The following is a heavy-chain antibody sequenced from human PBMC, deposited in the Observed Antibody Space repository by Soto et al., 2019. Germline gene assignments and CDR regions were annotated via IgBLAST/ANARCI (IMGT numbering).Heavy chain of an antibody. CDR1: GFTFSTSA. CDR3: AREEFEAGRGHFGY. D-gene: IGHD6-13*01. Sequence: QVQVVESGGGVVQPGGSLRLSCAASGFTFSTSAMHWVRQAPGKGLEWMAMISYGGNNKYYADSVKGRFTISRDISENTLYLQMNSLRTEDTAFYYCAREEFEAGRGHFGYWGQGTLVSVSS. V-gene: IGHV3-30-3*01. J-gene: IGHJ4*02. CDR2: ISYGGNNK.